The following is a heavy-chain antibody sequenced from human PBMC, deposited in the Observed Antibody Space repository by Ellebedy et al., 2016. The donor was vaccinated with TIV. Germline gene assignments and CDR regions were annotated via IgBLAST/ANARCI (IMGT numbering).Heavy chain of an antibody. J-gene: IGHJ6*02. CDR2: IYYSGST. CDR3: ARAWGYNAVDV. Sequence: MPSETLSLTCSVSGGSINSRSYYWGWIRQPPGKGLEWIGSIYYSGSTYYNSSLKSRVTISVDTSKNQFSLNVRSVTAADTSVYYCARAWGYNAVDVWGQGTTVTVSS. D-gene: IGHD5-12*01. V-gene: IGHV4-39*01. CDR1: GGSINSRSYY.